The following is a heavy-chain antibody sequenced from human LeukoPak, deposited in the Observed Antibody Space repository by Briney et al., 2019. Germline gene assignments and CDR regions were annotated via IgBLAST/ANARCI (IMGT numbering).Heavy chain of an antibody. CDR3: AREKFLEWYAVAGTFGYFDY. V-gene: IGHV3-7*01. J-gene: IGHJ4*02. D-gene: IGHD6-19*01. CDR2: LKQDGGEK. CDR1: GYTFSPYW. Sequence: PGGSLRLSCVASGYTFSPYWMSWVRQAPGKGLEWVANLKQDGGEKYYVDSVKGRFTISRDNAKNSLYLQMNSLRAEDTAVYYCAREKFLEWYAVAGTFGYFDYWGQGTLVTVSS.